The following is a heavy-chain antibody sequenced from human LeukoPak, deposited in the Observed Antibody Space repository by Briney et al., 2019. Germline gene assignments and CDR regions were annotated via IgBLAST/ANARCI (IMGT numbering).Heavy chain of an antibody. V-gene: IGHV3-23*01. CDR2: ISGSGGST. D-gene: IGHD2/OR15-2a*01. Sequence: GGSLRLSCAASGFTFSSYAMSWVRQAPGKGLEWVSAISGSGGSTYYADSVKGRFTISRDNSKNTLYLQMNGLRAEDTAVYYCAKMGAAQNTRPGYFDYWGQGTLVTVSS. CDR3: AKMGAAQNTRPGYFDY. CDR1: GFTFSSYA. J-gene: IGHJ4*02.